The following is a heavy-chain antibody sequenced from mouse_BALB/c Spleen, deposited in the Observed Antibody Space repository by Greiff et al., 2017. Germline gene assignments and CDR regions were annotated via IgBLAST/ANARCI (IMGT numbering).Heavy chain of an antibody. CDR2: IYPGNGDT. CDR1: GYTFTSYN. Sequence: QVQLQQPGAELVKPGASVKMSCKASGYTFTSYNMHWVKQTPGQGLEWIGAIYPGNGDTSYNQKFKGKATLTADKSSSTAYMQLSSLTSEDSAVYYCASTYDGYPYWGQGTTLTVSS. J-gene: IGHJ2*01. CDR3: ASTYDGYPY. D-gene: IGHD2-3*01. V-gene: IGHV1-12*01.